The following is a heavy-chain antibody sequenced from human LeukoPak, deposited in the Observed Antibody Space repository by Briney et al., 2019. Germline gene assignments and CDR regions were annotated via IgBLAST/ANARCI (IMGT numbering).Heavy chain of an antibody. J-gene: IGHJ2*01. CDR3: ARETYDGYYDFWSGYYRRYFDL. CDR1: GFTFRNHA. CDR2: ISYDGRNK. D-gene: IGHD3-3*01. V-gene: IGHV3-30*14. Sequence: GGSLRLSCAASGFTFRNHAMHWVRQAPGKGLEWVAVISYDGRNKYYADSVKGRFTISRDNSKNTLYLQMNSLRAEDTAVYYCARETYDGYYDFWSGYYRRYFDLWGRGTLVTVSS.